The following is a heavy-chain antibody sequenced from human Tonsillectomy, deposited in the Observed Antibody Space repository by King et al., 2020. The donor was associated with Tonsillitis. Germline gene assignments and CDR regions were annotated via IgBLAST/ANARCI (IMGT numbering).Heavy chain of an antibody. CDR3: AKERFGGWEYYFDY. CDR1: GFSFSSYA. J-gene: IGHJ4*02. V-gene: IGHV3-23*04. CDR2: ISTSGGNT. D-gene: IGHD6-19*01. Sequence: VQLVESGGGLVQPGGSLRLSCAASGFSFSSYAMSWVRQAPGKGLEWVSGISTSGGNTYYADSVKGRFTISRDNSKNTLYLQMNSLRAEDTAVYYCAKERFGGWEYYFDYWGQGTLVTVSS.